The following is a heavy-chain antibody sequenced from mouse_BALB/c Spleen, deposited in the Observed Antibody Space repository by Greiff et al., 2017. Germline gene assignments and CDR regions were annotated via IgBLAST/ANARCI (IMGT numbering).Heavy chain of an antibody. CDR3: ARSGGNYAMDY. V-gene: IGHV1-80*01. CDR2: IYPGDGDT. J-gene: IGHJ4*01. Sequence: QVHVKQSGAELVRPGSSVKISCKASGYAFSSYWMNWVKQRPGQGLEWIGQIYPGDGDTNYNGKFKGKATLTADKSSSTAYMQLSSLTSEDSAVYFCARSGGNYAMDYWGQGTSVTVSS. CDR1: GYAFSSYW. D-gene: IGHD3-2*02.